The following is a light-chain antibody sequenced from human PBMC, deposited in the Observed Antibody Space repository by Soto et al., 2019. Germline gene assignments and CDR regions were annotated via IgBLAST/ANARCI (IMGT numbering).Light chain of an antibody. V-gene: IGLV3-1*01. CDR3: QAWDSSTAHV. CDR1: KLGDKY. J-gene: IGLJ2*01. CDR2: QDS. Sequence: SYELTQPPSVSVSPGQTASITCSGAKLGDKYACWYQQKPGQSPVLVIYQDSKRPSGIPERFSGSNSGNTATLTISGTQAMDEADYYCQAWDSSTAHVFGGGTKLTVL.